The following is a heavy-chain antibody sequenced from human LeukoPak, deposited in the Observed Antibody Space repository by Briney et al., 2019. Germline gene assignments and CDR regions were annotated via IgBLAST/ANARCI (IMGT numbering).Heavy chain of an antibody. CDR2: ISGSGGST. D-gene: IGHD3-22*01. CDR3: AKDRSRSYYYDSSGAFSTDY. Sequence: GGSLRLSCAASGFTFSSYAMSWVRQAPGKGLEWVSAISGSGGSTYYADSVKGRFTISRDNSKNTLYLQMNSLRAEDTAVYYCAKDRSRSYYYDSSGAFSTDYWGQGTLVTVSS. V-gene: IGHV3-23*01. J-gene: IGHJ4*02. CDR1: GFTFSSYA.